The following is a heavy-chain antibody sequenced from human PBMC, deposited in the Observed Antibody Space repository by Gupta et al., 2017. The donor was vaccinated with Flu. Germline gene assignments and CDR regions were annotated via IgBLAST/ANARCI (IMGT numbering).Heavy chain of an antibody. CDR1: GGSFSGYY. Sequence: QVQLQQWGAGLLKPSETLSLTCAVYGGSFSGYYWSWIRQPPGKRLEWIGEINHSGSTNYNPSLKSRVTISVDTSKNQFSLKLSSVTAADTAVYYCARGTSIVVVPAANRNYAFDIWGQGTMVTVSS. D-gene: IGHD2-2*01. J-gene: IGHJ3*02. CDR3: ARGTSIVVVPAANRNYAFDI. CDR2: INHSGST. V-gene: IGHV4-34*01.